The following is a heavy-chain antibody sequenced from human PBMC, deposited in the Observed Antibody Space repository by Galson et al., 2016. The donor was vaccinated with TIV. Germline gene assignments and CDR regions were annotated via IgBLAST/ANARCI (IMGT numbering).Heavy chain of an antibody. V-gene: IGHV1-69*13. CDR1: GAIFSNYP. Sequence: SVKVSCKASGAIFSNYPITWVRQAPGQGLEWMGGIIPISGIADNAQKFQGIVSITADVSTNTVSMELSSLRAEATPVYYCARLTPSGGDCYYFDRWGQATLLTIVS. D-gene: IGHD2-21*02. J-gene: IGHJ4*02. CDR2: IIPISGIA. CDR3: ARLTPSGGDCYYFDR.